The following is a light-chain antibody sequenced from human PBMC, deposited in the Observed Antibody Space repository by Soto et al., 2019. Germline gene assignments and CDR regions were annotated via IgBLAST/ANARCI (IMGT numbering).Light chain of an antibody. CDR1: QSVDSY. CDR3: QQYATSPTT. V-gene: IGKV3-20*01. CDR2: GTS. Sequence: EIVLTQSPDTLSLSPGERATVSCRASQSVDSYLAWYQQKPGQAPRLLIYGTSSRAIGIPGRFSGSGSGTDFTLTISRVEPEDFAVYYSQQYATSPTTFGQGARLDNK. J-gene: IGKJ5*01.